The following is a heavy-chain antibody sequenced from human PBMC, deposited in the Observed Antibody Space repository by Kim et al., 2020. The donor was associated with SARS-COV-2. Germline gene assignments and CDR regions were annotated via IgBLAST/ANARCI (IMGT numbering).Heavy chain of an antibody. CDR1: GYTFTGYY. Sequence: ASVKVSCKASGYTFTGYYMHWVRQAPGQGLEWMGWINPNSGGTNYAQKFQGRVTMTRDTSISTAYMELSRLRSDDTAVYYCARDPYYDSSGYWGFAFDIWGQGTMVTVSS. CDR3: ARDPYYDSSGYWGFAFDI. D-gene: IGHD3-22*01. CDR2: INPNSGGT. J-gene: IGHJ3*02. V-gene: IGHV1-2*02.